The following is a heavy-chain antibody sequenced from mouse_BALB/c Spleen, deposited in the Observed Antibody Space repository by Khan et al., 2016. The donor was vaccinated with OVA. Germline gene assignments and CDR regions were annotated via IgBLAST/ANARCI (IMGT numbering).Heavy chain of an antibody. CDR1: GYSITSDYA. D-gene: IGHD2-3*01. V-gene: IGHV3-2*02. CDR3: ARDGSRYNYAIDY. Sequence: EVKLLESGPGLVNPSQSLSLTCTVTGYSITSDYAWNWIRQFPGNKLEWMGYINYSGSTNYNPALKSRISITRDTSKNQFFLQLNSVTTEDTATYYWARDGSRYNYAIDYWGQGTSVTVSS. CDR2: INYSGST. J-gene: IGHJ4*01.